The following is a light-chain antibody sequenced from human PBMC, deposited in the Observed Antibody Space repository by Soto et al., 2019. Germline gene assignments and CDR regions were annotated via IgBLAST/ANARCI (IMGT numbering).Light chain of an antibody. Sequence: EIVLTQSPGTLSLSPGERATLSCRAGQSVTSTFLAWYQQKPGQAPRLLIYGESARAPGIPDRFSGRGSGTDFTLSIRRLEPEDFAVYYCQYSGSASGWTFGRGTRVEI. CDR1: QSVTSTF. CDR3: QYSGSASGWT. V-gene: IGKV3-20*01. CDR2: GES. J-gene: IGKJ1*01.